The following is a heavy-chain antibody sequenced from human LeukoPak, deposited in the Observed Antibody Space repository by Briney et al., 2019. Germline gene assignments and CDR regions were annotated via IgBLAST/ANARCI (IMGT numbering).Heavy chain of an antibody. J-gene: IGHJ4*02. CDR1: GGSISSYY. CDR3: AGADYDDYYIDF. CDR2: IYYSGMT. V-gene: IGHV4-59*01. Sequence: PSETLSLTCTVSGGSISSYYWGWIRQPPGKGLEWIGYIYYSGMTNYNPSLKSRVTISLDTSKNQFSLKLSSVTAADTAVYYCAGADYDDYYIDFWGQGTLVTVSS. D-gene: IGHD4-17*01.